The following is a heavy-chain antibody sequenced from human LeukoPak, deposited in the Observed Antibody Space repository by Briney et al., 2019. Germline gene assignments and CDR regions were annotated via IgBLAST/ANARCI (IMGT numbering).Heavy chain of an antibody. CDR1: GGSFSGYY. Sequence: PSETLSLTCAVYGGSFSGYYWSWIRQPPGKGLEWIVEIYHSGSTNYNPSLKSRVTISVDKSKTQFSLKLSSVTAADTAVYYCARDPAVRGFRITIAVAVLNDYWGQGTLVTVSS. CDR3: ARDPAVRGFRITIAVAVLNDY. CDR2: IYHSGST. V-gene: IGHV4-34*01. J-gene: IGHJ4*02. D-gene: IGHD6-19*01.